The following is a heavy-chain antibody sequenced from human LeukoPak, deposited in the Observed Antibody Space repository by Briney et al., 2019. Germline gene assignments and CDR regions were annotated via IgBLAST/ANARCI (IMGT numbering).Heavy chain of an antibody. CDR1: GYTFTSYD. V-gene: IGHV1-8*03. D-gene: IGHD3-3*01. CDR3: ARGLPDSYYDFWSGYHDAFDI. CDR2: MNPNSGNT. Sequence: ASVKVSCKASGYTFTSYDINWVRQATGQGLEWMGWMNPNSGNTGYAHKFQGRVTITRNTSIGTAYMELSSLRSEDTAVYYCARGLPDSYYDFWSGYHDAFDIWGQGTMVTVSS. J-gene: IGHJ3*02.